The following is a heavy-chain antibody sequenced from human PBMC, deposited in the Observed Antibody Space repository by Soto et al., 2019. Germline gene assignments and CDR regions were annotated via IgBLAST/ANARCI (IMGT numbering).Heavy chain of an antibody. CDR2: INPNSGGT. CDR1: GYTFTGYY. D-gene: IGHD6-13*01. Sequence: ASVKVSCKASGYTFTGYYMHWVRQAPGQGLEWMGWINPNSGGTNYAQKFQGWVTMTRDTSISTAYMELSRLRSDDTAVYYCARFSSSSWSTVTNYFDYWGQGTLVTVSS. V-gene: IGHV1-2*04. CDR3: ARFSSSSWSTVTNYFDY. J-gene: IGHJ4*02.